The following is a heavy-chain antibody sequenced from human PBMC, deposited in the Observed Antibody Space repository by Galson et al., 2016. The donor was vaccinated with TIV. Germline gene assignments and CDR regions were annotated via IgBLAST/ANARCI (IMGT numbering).Heavy chain of an antibody. CDR2: IYWDDRK. CDR1: GFSLTTSGVG. J-gene: IGHJ4*02. V-gene: IGHV2-5*02. CDR3: AHRGDGHNKIFDY. D-gene: IGHD5-24*01. Sequence: PALVKPTQTLTLTCSFSGFSLTTSGVGVGWIRQPPRKALEWLGFIYWDDRKLYSPSLKNRLTITRDNSKNQVVLTMTNMDPVDTATYYCAHRGDGHNKIFDYWGQGTLVTVSS.